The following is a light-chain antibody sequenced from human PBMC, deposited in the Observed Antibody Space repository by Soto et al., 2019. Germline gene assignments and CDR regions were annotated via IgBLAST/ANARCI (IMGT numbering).Light chain of an antibody. J-gene: IGLJ2*01. CDR2: DVS. CDR1: SSDVGGYNY. V-gene: IGLV2-11*01. CDR3: CSYAGSDTFVV. Sequence: QSALTQPRSVSGSPGQSVTISCTGTSSDVGGYNYVSWYQQHPGKAPKLMIYDVSKRPSGVPDRFSGSKSGNTASLTISGLQAEDEADYYCCSYAGSDTFVVFGGGTTLTVL.